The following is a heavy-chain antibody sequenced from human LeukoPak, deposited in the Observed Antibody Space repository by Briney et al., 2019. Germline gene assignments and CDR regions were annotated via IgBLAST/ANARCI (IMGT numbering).Heavy chain of an antibody. J-gene: IGHJ4*02. D-gene: IGHD3-22*01. CDR1: GGSISSSNW. V-gene: IGHV4-4*02. Sequence: PSGTLSLTCAVPGGSISSSNWWSWVRQPPGKGLEWIGEIYHSGSTNYNPSLKSRVTISVDKSKNQFSLKLSSVTAADTAVYYCATTPRTYYYDSSGYRYFDYWGQGTLVTVSS. CDR3: ATTPRTYYYDSSGYRYFDY. CDR2: IYHSGST.